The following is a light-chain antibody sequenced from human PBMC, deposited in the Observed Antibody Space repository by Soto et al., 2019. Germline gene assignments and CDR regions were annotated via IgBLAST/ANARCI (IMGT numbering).Light chain of an antibody. J-gene: IGLJ1*01. CDR1: SSKIGAGYH. Sequence: QSVLKQAPSVFGGPGPRVTFSSTGGSSKIGAGYHVHWYQQLPGTAPKLLIYGNSNRPSGVPDRFSGSKSGTSASLATTGLQAEDEADYYCQSYDSSLSGYVFGTGTKVTVL. CDR3: QSYDSSLSGYV. V-gene: IGLV1-40*01. CDR2: GNS.